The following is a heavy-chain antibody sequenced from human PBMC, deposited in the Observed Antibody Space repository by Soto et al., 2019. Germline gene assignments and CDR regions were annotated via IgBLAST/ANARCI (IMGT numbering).Heavy chain of an antibody. V-gene: IGHV4-61*01. CDR3: ARDFAYFDS. CDR2: VYHTART. Sequence: PSETLSLTCTVSGGSFKSGSYSWSWIRQPPGKGLERTGYVYHTARTSYNPSLKSRVSISMDTYKNQFSLNLDSVTAADTAVYFCARDFAYFDSWGQGTLVTVSS. D-gene: IGHD3-3*01. CDR1: GGSFKSGSYS. J-gene: IGHJ4*02.